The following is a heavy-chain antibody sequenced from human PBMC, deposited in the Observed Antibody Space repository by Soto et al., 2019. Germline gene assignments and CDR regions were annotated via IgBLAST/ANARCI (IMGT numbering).Heavy chain of an antibody. J-gene: IGHJ6*02. CDR2: IYYSGST. D-gene: IGHD2-21*02. Sequence: PSETLSLTCTFSGGSIISGGYYWSWIRQHPGKGLEWIGYIYYSGSTYYNPSLKSRVTISVDTSKNQFSLKLSSVTAADTAVYYCARVCGGDCHYGMDVWGQGTTVTVSS. V-gene: IGHV4-31*03. CDR3: ARVCGGDCHYGMDV. CDR1: GGSIISGGYY.